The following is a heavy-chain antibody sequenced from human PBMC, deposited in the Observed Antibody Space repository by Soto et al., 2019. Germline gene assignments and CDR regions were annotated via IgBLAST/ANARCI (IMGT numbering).Heavy chain of an antibody. CDR2: ISSSSNYI. CDR1: GFTFGAYT. D-gene: IGHD3-10*01. CDR3: VRGKGVYYYYGMDV. J-gene: IGHJ6*02. Sequence: EVQLVESGGGLVKPGGSLRLSCAASGFTFGAYTMNWVRQAPGKGLEWVSTISSSSNYIYYADSVKGRFTISRDNAKNSLYLKMNSLRAEDTAIYYCVRGKGVYYYYGMDVWGQGTTVTVSS. V-gene: IGHV3-21*01.